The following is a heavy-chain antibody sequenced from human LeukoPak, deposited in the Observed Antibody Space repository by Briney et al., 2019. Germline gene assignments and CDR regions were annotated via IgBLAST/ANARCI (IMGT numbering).Heavy chain of an antibody. J-gene: IGHJ3*02. CDR2: ISSSSYFI. V-gene: IGHV3-21*04. Sequence: GGSLRLSCAASGFTFSTYTMNWVRQAPGKGLEWVSSISSSSYFIYYADSVKGRFTISRDNSKNTLYLQMNSLRAEDTAVYYCARGGSYLSAFDIWGQGTMVTVSS. CDR1: GFTFSTYT. D-gene: IGHD1-26*01. CDR3: ARGGSYLSAFDI.